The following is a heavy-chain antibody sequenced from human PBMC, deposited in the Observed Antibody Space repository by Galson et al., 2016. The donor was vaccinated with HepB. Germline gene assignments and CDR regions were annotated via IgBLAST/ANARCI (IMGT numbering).Heavy chain of an antibody. CDR1: DYTFSRYG. D-gene: IGHD2-15*01. J-gene: IGHJ3*02. V-gene: IGHV1-18*01. Sequence: SVKVSCKASDYTFSRYGLSWVRLAPGHGLEWVGWINTYNGDTKYAQKFQGRVTMTTDTSTSTAYLELRSLTSGDTAIYYCARDMGPAATPRDASDIWGQGTTVTVSS. CDR2: INTYNGDT. CDR3: ARDMGPAATPRDASDI.